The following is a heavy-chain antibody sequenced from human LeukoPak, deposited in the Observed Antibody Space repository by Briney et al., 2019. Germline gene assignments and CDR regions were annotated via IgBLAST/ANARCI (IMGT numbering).Heavy chain of an antibody. CDR1: GGIFNGYY. CDR3: ARGLYGDLPSGY. J-gene: IGHJ4*02. CDR2: INRSGTT. V-gene: IGHV4-34*01. D-gene: IGHD4-17*01. Sequence: SETLSLTCAVYGGIFNGYYWSWIRQPPGKGLEWIGEINRSGTTNYNPTLKSRVTISVDTSKSQVSLKLSSVTAADTAVYYCARGLYGDLPSGYWGQGTLVTVSS.